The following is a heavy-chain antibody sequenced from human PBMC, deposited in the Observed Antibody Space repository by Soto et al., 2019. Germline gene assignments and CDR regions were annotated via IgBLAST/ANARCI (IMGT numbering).Heavy chain of an antibody. J-gene: IGHJ4*02. CDR3: ARHSGLLLFDY. D-gene: IGHD1-26*01. Sequence: SETLSLTCTVSGGSISSSSYYWGWIRQPPGKGLEWIGSIYYSGSTYYNPSLKSRVTISVDTSKNQFSLKLSSVTAADTAVYYCARHSGLLLFDYWGQGTLVTVSS. CDR1: GGSISSSSYY. CDR2: IYYSGST. V-gene: IGHV4-39*01.